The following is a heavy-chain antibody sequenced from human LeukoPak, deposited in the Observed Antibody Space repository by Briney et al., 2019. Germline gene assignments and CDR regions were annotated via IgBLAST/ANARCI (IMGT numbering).Heavy chain of an antibody. V-gene: IGHV3-23*01. D-gene: IGHD2-2*01. J-gene: IGHJ3*02. Sequence: GGSLRLSCAASGFTFSSYAMSWVRQAPGKGLEWVSGISSSGASTYYADSVKGRFTISRDNSKNTLYLQMNSLRAEGRAVYYCAKGCTSTNCYEGDDAFDIWGHGTVVTVSS. CDR1: GFTFSSYA. CDR3: AKGCTSTNCYEGDDAFDI. CDR2: ISSSGAST.